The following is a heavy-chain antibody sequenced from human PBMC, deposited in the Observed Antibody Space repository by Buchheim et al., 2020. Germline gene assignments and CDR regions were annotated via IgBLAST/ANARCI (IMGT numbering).Heavy chain of an antibody. Sequence: QVQLQESGPGLVKPSQTLSLTCTVSGGSISSGDYYWNWIHQPPGKGLEWIGYIYYTGNTYYNPSLKSRVTISVDTSKNQFSLKLSSVTAADTAVYYCARLGYYDSSGYYVDYWGLGTL. CDR1: GGSISSGDYY. CDR3: ARLGYYDSSGYYVDY. V-gene: IGHV4-30-4*01. D-gene: IGHD3-22*01. J-gene: IGHJ4*02. CDR2: IYYTGNT.